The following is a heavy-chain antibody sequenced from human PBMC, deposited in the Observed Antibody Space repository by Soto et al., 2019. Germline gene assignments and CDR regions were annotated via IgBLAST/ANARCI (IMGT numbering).Heavy chain of an antibody. Sequence: GGSLRLSCAASGFTFSSYGMHWVRQAPGKGLEWVAVIWYDGSNKYYADSVKGRFTISRDNSKNTLYLQMNSLRAEDTAVYYCARVATVVTPGAFDIWGQGTMVTVS. D-gene: IGHD4-17*01. J-gene: IGHJ3*02. V-gene: IGHV3-33*01. CDR2: IWYDGSNK. CDR3: ARVATVVTPGAFDI. CDR1: GFTFSSYG.